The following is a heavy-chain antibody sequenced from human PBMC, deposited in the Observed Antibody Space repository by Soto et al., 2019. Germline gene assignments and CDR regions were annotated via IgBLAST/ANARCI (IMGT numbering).Heavy chain of an antibody. Sequence: GASVKVSCKASGGTFSSYAISWVRQAPGQGLEWMGGIIPIFGTANYAQRFQGRVTITADESTSTAYMELSSLRSEDTAVYYCARDNIPSPDHGSGSCGQAFDIWGQGTMVTVSS. CDR1: GGTFSSYA. D-gene: IGHD3-10*01. CDR2: IIPIFGTA. V-gene: IGHV1-69*13. CDR3: ARDNIPSPDHGSGSCGQAFDI. J-gene: IGHJ3*02.